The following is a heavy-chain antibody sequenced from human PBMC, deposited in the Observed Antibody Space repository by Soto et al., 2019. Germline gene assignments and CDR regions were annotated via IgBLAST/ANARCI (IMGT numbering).Heavy chain of an antibody. J-gene: IGHJ5*02. D-gene: IGHD3-22*01. CDR1: GGTFISYA. Sequence: VKVASPACGGTFISYASSWVRQAPGEGLEWMGGISPIFGTANYAQKFQGRVTIAADKSTSTAYMELSSLRSEDTAVYYCARANDSSGYYYPVSWFDPWGQGTLVTVSS. CDR2: ISPIFGTA. V-gene: IGHV1-69*06. CDR3: ARANDSSGYYYPVSWFDP.